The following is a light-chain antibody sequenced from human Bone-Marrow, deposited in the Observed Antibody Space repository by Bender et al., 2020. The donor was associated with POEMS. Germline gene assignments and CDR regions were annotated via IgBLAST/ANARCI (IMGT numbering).Light chain of an antibody. J-gene: IGLJ3*02. CDR2: LNSDGSH. Sequence: QLVLTQSPSASASLGASVKLTCTLSSGHSSNAIAWHQQKPEEGPRFLMRLNSDGSHNKGDGISDRFSGSNSGAERYLTISSLQSEDEADYYCQTWGTGIWVFGGGTKLTVL. V-gene: IGLV4-69*01. CDR3: QTWGTGIWV. CDR1: SGHSSNA.